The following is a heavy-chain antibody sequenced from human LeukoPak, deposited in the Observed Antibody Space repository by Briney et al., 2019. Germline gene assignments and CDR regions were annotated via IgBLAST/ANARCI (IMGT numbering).Heavy chain of an antibody. CDR2: INGNGGT. V-gene: IGHV4-4*07. J-gene: IGHJ4*02. D-gene: IGHD2-21*02. CDR3: ARECGGDCSFDY. CDR1: GVSIGFYF. Sequence: SETLSLTCTVSGVSIGFYFWSWIRQPAGKGLEWIGRINGNGGTNYNPSLKSRVTISVDKSKNQFSLKLSSVTAADTAVYYCARECGGDCSFDYWGQGTLVTVSS.